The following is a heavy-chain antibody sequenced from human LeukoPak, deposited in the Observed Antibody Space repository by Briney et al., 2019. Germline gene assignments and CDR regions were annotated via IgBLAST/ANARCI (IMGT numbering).Heavy chain of an antibody. CDR3: ARGREVLRFLEWSNWFDP. V-gene: IGHV1-8*03. J-gene: IGHJ5*02. D-gene: IGHD3-3*01. Sequence: ASVKVSCKASGYTFTGYYMHWVRQATGQGLEWMGWMNPNSGNTGYAQKFQGRVTITRNTSISTAYMELSSLRSEDTAVYYCARGREVLRFLEWSNWFDPWGQGTLVTVSS. CDR1: GYTFTGYY. CDR2: MNPNSGNT.